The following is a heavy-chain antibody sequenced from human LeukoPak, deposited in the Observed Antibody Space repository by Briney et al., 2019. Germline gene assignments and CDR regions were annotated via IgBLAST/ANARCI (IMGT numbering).Heavy chain of an antibody. CDR1: GYTFTSYA. V-gene: IGHV7-4-1*02. Sequence: ASVKVSCKASGYTFTSYAMNWVRQAPGQGLEWMGWINTNTGNPTYAQGFTGRFVFSLDTSVSTAYLRISSLKAEDTAVYYCARAPWGYFDWFLSSYNWFDPWGQGTLVTVSS. CDR3: ARAPWGYFDWFLSSYNWFDP. D-gene: IGHD3-9*01. CDR2: INTNTGNP. J-gene: IGHJ5*02.